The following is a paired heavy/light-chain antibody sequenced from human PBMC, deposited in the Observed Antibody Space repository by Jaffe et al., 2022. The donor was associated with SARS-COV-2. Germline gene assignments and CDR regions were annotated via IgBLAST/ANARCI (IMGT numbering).Light chain of an antibody. V-gene: IGKV2-28*01. Sequence: DIVMTQSPLSLPVTPGEPASISCRSSQSLLHSNGYNYLDWYLQKPGQSPQLLIYLGSNRASGVPDRFSGSGSGTDFTLKISRVEAEDVGVYYCMQALQTPSTFGQGTKLEIK. CDR1: QSLLHSNGYNY. J-gene: IGKJ2*01. CDR2: LGS. CDR3: MQALQTPST.
Heavy chain of an antibody. Sequence: QVQLVQSGAEVKKPGASVKVSCKASGYTFTSYDINWVRQATGQGLEWMGWMNPNSGNTGYAQKFQGRVTMTRNTSISTAYMELSSLRSEDTAVYYCARGRVATMVPIAVAGRRVYYYGMDVWGQGTTVTVSS. CDR3: ARGRVATMVPIAVAGRRVYYYGMDV. D-gene: IGHD6-19*01. CDR1: GYTFTSYD. CDR2: MNPNSGNT. J-gene: IGHJ6*02. V-gene: IGHV1-8*01.